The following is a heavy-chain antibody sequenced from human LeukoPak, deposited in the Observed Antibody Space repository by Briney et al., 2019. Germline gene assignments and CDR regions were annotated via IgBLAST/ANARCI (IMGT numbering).Heavy chain of an antibody. V-gene: IGHV1-18*01. Sequence: ASVKVSCKASGYTFTSYGISWVRQAPGQGPEWMGWISAYNGNTNYAQKLQGRVTMTTDTSTSTAYMELRSLRSDDTAVYYCARDGEDIVVVPAATDNWFDPWGQGTLATVSS. D-gene: IGHD2-2*01. J-gene: IGHJ5*02. CDR2: ISAYNGNT. CDR3: ARDGEDIVVVPAATDNWFDP. CDR1: GYTFTSYG.